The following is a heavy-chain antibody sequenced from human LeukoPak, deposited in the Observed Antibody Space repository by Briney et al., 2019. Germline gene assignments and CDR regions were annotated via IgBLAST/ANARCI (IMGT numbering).Heavy chain of an antibody. D-gene: IGHD6-13*01. CDR1: GFTFSNSA. J-gene: IGHJ5*01. CDR3: ARGVATAGNPNYFDP. Sequence: GMSLRLSCATSGFTFSNSAMHWVRQAPGKGLEWVTVIWSDGSKTYYVDSVKGRSTISRDNSRNTLFLQMDSLRVEDTAVYHCARGVATAGNPNYFDPWGQGTLVTVSS. CDR2: IWSDGSKT. V-gene: IGHV3-33*01.